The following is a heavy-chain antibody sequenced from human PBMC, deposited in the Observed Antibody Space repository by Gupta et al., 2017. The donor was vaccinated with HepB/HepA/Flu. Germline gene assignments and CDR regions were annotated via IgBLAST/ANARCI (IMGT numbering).Heavy chain of an antibody. D-gene: IGHD3-16*01. J-gene: IGHJ6*02. CDR2: INTDGTLT. CDR1: GFTFGSYW. CDR3: TRDMRNAMDV. Sequence: EVQLVESGGGLVQPGGSLRLSCAASGFTFGSYWMYWVRQAPGKGLVWVSCINTDGTLTSYADSVKGRFTISRDNTKNTLYLQMNSLRAEDTAVYYCTRDMRNAMDVWGQGTTVTVSS. V-gene: IGHV3-74*01.